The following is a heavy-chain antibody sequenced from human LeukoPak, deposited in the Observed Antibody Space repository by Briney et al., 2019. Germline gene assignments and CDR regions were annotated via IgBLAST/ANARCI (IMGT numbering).Heavy chain of an antibody. J-gene: IGHJ5*02. V-gene: IGHV4-61*02. CDR1: GGSISSGSYY. CDR2: IYTSGST. D-gene: IGHD6-13*01. CDR3: ARDVEDGIAAVSWFDP. Sequence: SETLSLTCTVSGGSISSGSYYWSWIRQPAGKGLEWIGRIYTSGSTNHNPSLKSRVTISVDTSKSQFSLRLSSVTAADTAVYYCARDVEDGIAAVSWFDPWGQGTLVTVSS.